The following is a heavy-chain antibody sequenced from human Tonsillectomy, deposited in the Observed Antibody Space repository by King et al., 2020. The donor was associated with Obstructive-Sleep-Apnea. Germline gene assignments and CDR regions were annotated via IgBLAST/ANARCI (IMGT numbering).Heavy chain of an antibody. D-gene: IGHD6-13*01. J-gene: IGHJ4*02. Sequence: VQLQESGPGLVKPSETLSLTCTVSGGSISSYYWSWIRQPPGKGLEWIGYIYYSGSTNYNPSLKSRVTISVDTSKNQFSLKRSSVTAADTAVYYCARGSQPGADSSWYSFDYWGQGTLVTVSS. CDR1: GGSISSYY. V-gene: IGHV4-59*08. CDR3: ARGSQPGADSSWYSFDY. CDR2: IYYSGST.